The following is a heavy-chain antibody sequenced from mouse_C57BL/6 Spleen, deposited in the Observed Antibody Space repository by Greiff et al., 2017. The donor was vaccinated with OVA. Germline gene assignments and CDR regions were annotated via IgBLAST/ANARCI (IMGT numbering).Heavy chain of an antibody. J-gene: IGHJ2*01. D-gene: IGHD2-2*01. CDR3: ARGDGYDGFDY. Sequence: DVMLVESGPGMVKPSQSLSLTCTVTGYSITSGYDWHWIRHFPGNKLEWMGYISYSGSTNYNPSLKSRISITHDTSKNHFFLKLNSVTTEDTATYYCARGDGYDGFDYWGQGTTLTVSS. CDR1: GYSITSGYD. V-gene: IGHV3-1*01. CDR2: ISYSGST.